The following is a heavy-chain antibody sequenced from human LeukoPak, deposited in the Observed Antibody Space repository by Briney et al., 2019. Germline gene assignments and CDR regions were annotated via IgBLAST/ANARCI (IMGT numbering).Heavy chain of an antibody. Sequence: PGGSLRLSCAASGFTFRSYEMNWVRQAPGKGLEWVSYISTSGSTIYYADSVKGRFTISRDNAKNSLYLQMNSLRAEDTAVYYCARGFCDSCAYRAYAFDIWGQGTMVTVSS. J-gene: IGHJ3*02. D-gene: IGHD3-22*01. CDR3: ARGFCDSCAYRAYAFDI. CDR2: ISTSGSTI. V-gene: IGHV3-48*03. CDR1: GFTFRSYE.